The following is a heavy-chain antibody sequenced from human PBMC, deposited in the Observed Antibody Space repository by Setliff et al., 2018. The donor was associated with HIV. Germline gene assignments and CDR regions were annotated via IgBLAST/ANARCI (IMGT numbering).Heavy chain of an antibody. CDR2: ISSSSSYT. J-gene: IGHJ6*02. Sequence: PGGSLRLSCAASGFTFSDYYMSWIRQAPGKGLEWVSYISSSSSYTNYADSVKGRFTISRDNAKNSLYLQMNSLRAEDTAVYYCARVPYSSSWYDYYYYGMDVWGQGTTVTVSS. CDR1: GFTFSDYY. V-gene: IGHV3-11*05. CDR3: ARVPYSSSWYDYYYYGMDV. D-gene: IGHD6-13*01.